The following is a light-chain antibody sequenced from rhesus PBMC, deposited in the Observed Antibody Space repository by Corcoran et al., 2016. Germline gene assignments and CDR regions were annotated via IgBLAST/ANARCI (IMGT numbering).Light chain of an antibody. CDR3: LQSCSTPPT. CDR2: AAS. CDR1: QGISDY. Sequence: DIQMTQSPSSLSASVGDRVTITCRASQGISDYLSWYQQKPGKAPKRQIYAASRLESGVPSRFIGSGSGTEFTLTFSSLRPEDFAAYSCLQSCSTPPTFGPGTKLDIK. J-gene: IGKJ3*01. V-gene: IGKV1-36*02.